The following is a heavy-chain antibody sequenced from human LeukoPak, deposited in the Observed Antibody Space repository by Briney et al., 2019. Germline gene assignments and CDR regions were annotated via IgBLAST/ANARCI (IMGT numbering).Heavy chain of an antibody. J-gene: IGHJ6*03. V-gene: IGHV1-18*01. CDR2: ISAYNGNT. CDR3: ARYHIYYYYMDV. D-gene: IGHD2-2*01. Sequence: ASVKVSCKASGYTFTSYGISWVRQAPGQGLEWMGWISAYNGNTNYAQKLQGRVTVTTDTSTSTAYMELRSLRSDDTAVYYCARYHIYYYYMDVWGKGTTVTVSS. CDR1: GYTFTSYG.